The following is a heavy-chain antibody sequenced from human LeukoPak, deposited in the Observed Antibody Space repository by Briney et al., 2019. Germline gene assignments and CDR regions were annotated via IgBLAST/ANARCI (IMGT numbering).Heavy chain of an antibody. J-gene: IGHJ4*02. Sequence: ASETLSLTCTVSGGSISSSSYYWSWIRQPPGRGLEWIGYIYYSGRTSYNPSLKSRVTISVDTSKNQFSLKLSSVTAADTAVYYCARGSVVRGVITAPFDYWGQGTLVTVSS. CDR1: GGSISSSSYY. CDR2: IYYSGRT. CDR3: ARGSVVRGVITAPFDY. D-gene: IGHD3-10*01. V-gene: IGHV4-61*01.